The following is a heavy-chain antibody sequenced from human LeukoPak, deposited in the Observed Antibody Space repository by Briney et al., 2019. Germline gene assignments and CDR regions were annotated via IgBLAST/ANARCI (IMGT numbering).Heavy chain of an antibody. CDR2: IYYSGST. CDR1: GGSISSSSYY. V-gene: IGHV4-39*07. Sequence: SETLSLTCTVSGGSISSSSYYWGWIRQPPGKGLEWIGSIYYSGSTYYNPSLKSRVTISVDTSKNQFSLKLNSVTAADTAVYYCARGLNYYGSGSYLFYYYYYMDVWGKGTTVTVSS. CDR3: ARGLNYYGSGSYLFYYYYYMDV. J-gene: IGHJ6*03. D-gene: IGHD3-10*01.